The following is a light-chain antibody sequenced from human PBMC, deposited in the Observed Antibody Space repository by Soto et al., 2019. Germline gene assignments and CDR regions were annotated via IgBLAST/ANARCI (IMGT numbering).Light chain of an antibody. CDR2: KAA. J-gene: IGKJ1*01. Sequence: DIQMTQSPSTLSASVGDRVTITCRASQSISIWLAWYQQKPGKAPKILIYKAASLESGVASRFSGSGSGTELTLTISSLQPDDFATYYCQQYSTYTPRTFGQGTKVDIK. CDR1: QSISIW. V-gene: IGKV1-5*03. CDR3: QQYSTYTPRT.